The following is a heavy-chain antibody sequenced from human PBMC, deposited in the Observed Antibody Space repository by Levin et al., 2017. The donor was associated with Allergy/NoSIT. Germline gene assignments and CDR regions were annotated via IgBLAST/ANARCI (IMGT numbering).Heavy chain of an antibody. D-gene: IGHD3-3*01. J-gene: IGHJ6*02. CDR2: ISGSGGST. CDR3: AGLRFLEWLSEWDYYGMDV. V-gene: IGHV3-23*01. CDR1: GFTFSSYA. Sequence: GESLKISCAASGFTFSSYAMSWVRQAPGKGLEWVSAISGSGGSTYYADSVKGRFTISRDNSKNTLYLQMNSLRAEDTAVYYCAGLRFLEWLSEWDYYGMDVWGQGTTVTVSS.